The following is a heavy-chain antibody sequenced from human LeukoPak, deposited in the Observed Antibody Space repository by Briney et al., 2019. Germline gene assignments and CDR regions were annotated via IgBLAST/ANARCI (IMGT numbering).Heavy chain of an antibody. D-gene: IGHD4-23*01. CDR3: ARTTVVTPGDAFDI. CDR1: GFTFSSYA. Sequence: AGGSLRLSCAASGFTFSSYAMSWVRQPPGKGLEWIGEINHSGSTNYNPSLKSRVTISVDTSKNQFSLKLSSVTAADTAVYYCARTTVVTPGDAFDIWGQGTMVTVSS. V-gene: IGHV4-34*01. J-gene: IGHJ3*02. CDR2: INHSGST.